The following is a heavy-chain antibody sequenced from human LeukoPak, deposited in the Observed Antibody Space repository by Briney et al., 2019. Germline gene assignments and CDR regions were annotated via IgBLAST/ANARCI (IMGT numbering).Heavy chain of an antibody. CDR3: AREDNPLWFDP. CDR2: ISYDGSIR. Sequence: GGSLRLSCAASGFTFSSYSMNWVRQAPGKGLEWLAVISYDGSIRYYADSVKGRFTIPRDNSNNTVHLQMNSLRPDDSALYYCAREDNPLWFDPWGQGTLVTVSS. V-gene: IGHV3-30*03. CDR1: GFTFSSYS. J-gene: IGHJ5*02. D-gene: IGHD1-1*01.